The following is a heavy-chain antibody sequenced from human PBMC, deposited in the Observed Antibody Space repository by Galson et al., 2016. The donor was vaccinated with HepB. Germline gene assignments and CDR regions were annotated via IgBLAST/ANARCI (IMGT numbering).Heavy chain of an antibody. V-gene: IGHV3-23*01. D-gene: IGHD3-9*01. CDR1: AFGFSSYA. CDR2: ISRDGGRT. J-gene: IGHJ6*02. CDR3: VKHPVTTFDILTEYDGDV. Sequence: SLRLSCAASAFGFSSYAMAWVRQAPGKGLEWVSGISRDGGRTYYADSVKGRFTIFRDNSKKTLYLQLKSLRAEDTANYYCVKHPVTTFDILTEYDGDVWGQRTTVYVSS.